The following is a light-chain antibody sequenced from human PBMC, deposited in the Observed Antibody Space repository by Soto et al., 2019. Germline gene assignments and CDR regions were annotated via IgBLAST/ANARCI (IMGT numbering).Light chain of an antibody. V-gene: IGKV1-39*01. J-gene: IGKJ2*01. CDR3: QQSYTSPRFT. CDR2: AAS. CDR1: QKISSY. Sequence: DIQMTQSPSSLSASVGDRITITCRASQKISSYLNWYQQKPGRAPKLLIYAASSLQSGVPSRFSGSGSGTEFSLTISSLQPEDFATYYCQQSYTSPRFTFGQGTKLEI.